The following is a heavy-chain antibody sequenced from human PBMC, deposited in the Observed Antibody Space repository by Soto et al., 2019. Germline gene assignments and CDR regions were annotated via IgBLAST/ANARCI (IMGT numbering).Heavy chain of an antibody. CDR3: ARHVEVVVAATGDYYYMDV. CDR2: IYYSGST. J-gene: IGHJ6*03. Sequence: PDNLFLTCFVSGGSLSSSSYYWGWLRHPPGKGLELIGSIYYSGSTYYNPSLKSRVTISVDTSKNQFSLKLSSVTAADTAVYYCARHVEVVVAATGDYYYMDVWGKGTTVTVSS. CDR1: GGSLSSSSYY. V-gene: IGHV4-39*01. D-gene: IGHD2-15*01.